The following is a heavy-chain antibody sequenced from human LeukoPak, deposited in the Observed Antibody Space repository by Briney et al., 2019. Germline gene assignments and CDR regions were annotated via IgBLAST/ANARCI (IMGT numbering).Heavy chain of an antibody. CDR1: GFTFSSYW. Sequence: PGGSLRLSCAASGFTFSSYWMSWVRQAPGKGPEWVANIKQDGSEKYSVDSVKGRFTISRDNAKNSLYLQMNSLRAEDTAVYYCARRQTTAIHYYYYYYMDVWGKGTTVTVSS. V-gene: IGHV3-7*01. CDR2: IKQDGSEK. J-gene: IGHJ6*03. CDR3: ARRQTTAIHYYYYYYMDV. D-gene: IGHD4-11*01.